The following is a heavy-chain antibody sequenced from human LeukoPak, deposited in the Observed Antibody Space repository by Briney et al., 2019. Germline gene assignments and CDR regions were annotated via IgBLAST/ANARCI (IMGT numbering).Heavy chain of an antibody. V-gene: IGHV4-39*07. CDR2: IYYSGST. CDR1: GGSISSSSYY. CDR3: ARDRRWFGEKVYYFDY. Sequence: SETLSLTCTVSGGSISSSSYYWGWIRQPPGKGLEWVGSIYYSGSTYYNPSLKSRVTISVDTSKNQFSLKLSSVTAADTAVYYCARDRRWFGEKVYYFDYWGQGTLVTVSS. J-gene: IGHJ4*02. D-gene: IGHD3-10*01.